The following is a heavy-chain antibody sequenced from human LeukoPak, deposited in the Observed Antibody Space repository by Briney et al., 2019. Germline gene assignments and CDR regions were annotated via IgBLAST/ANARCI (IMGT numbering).Heavy chain of an antibody. D-gene: IGHD2-2*01. V-gene: IGHV3-21*01. CDR1: GFTFSSYS. CDR2: ISSSSSYI. J-gene: IGHJ4*02. Sequence: GGSLRLSCAASGFTFSSYSMNWVRQAPGKGLEWVSSISSSSSYIYYADSVKGRFTISRDNAKNSLYLQMNSLRAEDTAVYYCARDYSSTSWSYRGSAYFDYWGQGTLVTVSS. CDR3: ARDYSSTSWSYRGSAYFDY.